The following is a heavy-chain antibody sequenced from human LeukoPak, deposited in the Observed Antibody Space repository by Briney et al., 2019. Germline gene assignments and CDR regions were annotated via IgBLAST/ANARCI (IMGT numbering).Heavy chain of an antibody. J-gene: IGHJ4*02. Sequence: GGSLRLSCAASGFTFSSYGMHWVRQAPGKGLEWVAFIRYDGSNKYNADSVKGRFTISRDNSKNTLYLQMNSLRAEDTAVYYCAKVRSSGWPFDYWGQGTLVTVSS. V-gene: IGHV3-30*02. CDR2: IRYDGSNK. CDR1: GFTFSSYG. CDR3: AKVRSSGWPFDY. D-gene: IGHD6-19*01.